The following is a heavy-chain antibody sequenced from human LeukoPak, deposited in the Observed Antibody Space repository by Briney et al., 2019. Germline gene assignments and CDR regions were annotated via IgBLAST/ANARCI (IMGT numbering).Heavy chain of an antibody. CDR2: INQDGSEK. J-gene: IGHJ4*02. D-gene: IGHD6-13*01. Sequence: PGGSLRLSCAASGFTFSIYWMSWVRQAPGKGLEWVANINQDGSEKYYVDSVKGRFTISRDNAKNSLHLQMNSLRAEDTAVYYCVMYSRADYWGQGTLVTVSS. CDR1: GFTFSIYW. CDR3: VMYSRADY. V-gene: IGHV3-7*01.